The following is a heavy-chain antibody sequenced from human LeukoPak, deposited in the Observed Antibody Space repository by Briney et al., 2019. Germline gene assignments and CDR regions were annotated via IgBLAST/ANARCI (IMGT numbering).Heavy chain of an antibody. CDR3: ARDSRSWYFDY. CDR1: GGSISSGSYY. Sequence: SETLSLTCTVSGGSISSGSYYWSWIRQPAGKGLEWIGRIYTSGSTNYNPSLKSRVTISVDTSKNQFSLKLSSVTAADTAVYYCARDSRSWYFDYWGQGTLVTVSS. CDR2: IYTSGST. V-gene: IGHV4-61*02. D-gene: IGHD6-13*01. J-gene: IGHJ4*02.